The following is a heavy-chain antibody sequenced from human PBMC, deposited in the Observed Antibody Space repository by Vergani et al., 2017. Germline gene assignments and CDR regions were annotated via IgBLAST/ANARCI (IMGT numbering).Heavy chain of an antibody. Sequence: EVQLVETGGGLIQPGGSLRLSCAASGFTVSSNYMSWVRQAPGKGLEWVSVIYSGGSTYYADSVTGRFTISRDNSKNTLYLQMNSLRAEDTAVYYCARVPINDFLFDYWGQGTLVTVSS. CDR3: ARVPINDFLFDY. D-gene: IGHD2-2*01. CDR2: IYSGGST. J-gene: IGHJ4*02. CDR1: GFTVSSNY. V-gene: IGHV3-53*02.